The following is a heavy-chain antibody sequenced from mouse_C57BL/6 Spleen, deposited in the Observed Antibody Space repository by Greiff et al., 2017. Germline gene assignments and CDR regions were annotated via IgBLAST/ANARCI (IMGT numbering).Heavy chain of an antibody. CDR2: IRNKANGYTT. D-gene: IGHD1-1*01. CDR3: ARDYYGSSYGGYYAMDY. V-gene: IGHV7-3*01. Sequence: EVKVVESGGGLVQPGGSLSLSCAASGFTFTDYYMSWVRQPPGKALEWLGFIRNKANGYTTEYSASVKGRFTISRDNSQSILYLQMNALRAEDSATYYGARDYYGSSYGGYYAMDYWGQGTSVTVSS. CDR1: GFTFTDYY. J-gene: IGHJ4*01.